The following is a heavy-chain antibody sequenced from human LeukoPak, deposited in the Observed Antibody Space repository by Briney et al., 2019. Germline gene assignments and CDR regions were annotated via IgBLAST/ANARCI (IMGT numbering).Heavy chain of an antibody. D-gene: IGHD5-12*01. J-gene: IGHJ6*03. CDR3: AKVEAGYDYYYYYYMDV. Sequence: GGSLRLSCAASGFTVSSNYMSWVRQAPGKGLEWVSAISGSGGSTYYADSVKGRFTISRDNSKNTLYLQMNSLRAEDTAVYYCAKVEAGYDYYYYYYMDVWGKGTTVTVSS. V-gene: IGHV3-23*01. CDR2: ISGSGGST. CDR1: GFTVSSNY.